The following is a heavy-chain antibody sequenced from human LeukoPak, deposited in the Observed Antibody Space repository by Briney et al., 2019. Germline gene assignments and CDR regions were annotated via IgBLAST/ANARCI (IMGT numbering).Heavy chain of an antibody. CDR2: IYYSGST. V-gene: IGHV4-59*08. D-gene: IGHD3-3*01. Sequence: SETLSLTCTVSGGSISSYYWSWIRQPPGKGLEWIGFIYYSGSTNYNPSLKSRVTISVDTSKNQFSLKLSSVTAADTAVYYCAKSGSYYDFWSGYGGLDYWGQGTLVTVSS. CDR1: GGSISSYY. J-gene: IGHJ4*02. CDR3: AKSGSYYDFWSGYGGLDY.